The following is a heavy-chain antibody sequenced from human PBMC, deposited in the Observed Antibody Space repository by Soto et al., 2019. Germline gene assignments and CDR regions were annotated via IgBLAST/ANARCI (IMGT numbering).Heavy chain of an antibody. CDR2: ISGSGGAA. CDR1: GFGFSSYA. Sequence: ERSLRRSWAASGFGFSSYAMSWLREAPGNGLEWVSAISGSGGAAYYADCDKGRCTISGDNSKNRLYRQMNSLRAEDTAVYYFANARREHIWFRRGRQRTMITASS. J-gene: IGHJ5*02. V-gene: IGHV3-23*01. CDR3: ANARREHIWFRR.